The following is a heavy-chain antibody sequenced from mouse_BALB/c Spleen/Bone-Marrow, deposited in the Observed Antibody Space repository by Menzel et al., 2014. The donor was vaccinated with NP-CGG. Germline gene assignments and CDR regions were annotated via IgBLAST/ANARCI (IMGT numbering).Heavy chain of an antibody. V-gene: IGHV1-82*01. Sequence: VQLQQSGPELVKPGASVKISCKASGYAFXSSWMNWVKQRPGQGLEWIGRIYPGGGDTNYNGKFKGKATLTADKSSSTAYMQLSSLTSVDSAVYFCARHAYGNSYWYFDVWGAGTTVTVSS. CDR1: GYAFXSSW. J-gene: IGHJ1*01. CDR2: IYPGGGDT. CDR3: ARHAYGNSYWYFDV. D-gene: IGHD2-1*01.